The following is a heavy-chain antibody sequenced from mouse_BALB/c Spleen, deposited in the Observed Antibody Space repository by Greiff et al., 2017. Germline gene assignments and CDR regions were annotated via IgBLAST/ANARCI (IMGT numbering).Heavy chain of an antibody. J-gene: IGHJ4*01. CDR1: GYTFTSYW. V-gene: IGHV1-7*01. Sequence: QVQLKESGAELAKPGASVKMSCKASGYTFTSYWMHWVKQRPGQGLEWIGYINPSTGYTEYNQKFKDKATLTADKSSSTAYMQLSSLTSEDSAVYYCARYDGYYYYAMDYWGQGTSVTVSS. CDR3: ARYDGYYYYAMDY. CDR2: INPSTGYT. D-gene: IGHD2-3*01.